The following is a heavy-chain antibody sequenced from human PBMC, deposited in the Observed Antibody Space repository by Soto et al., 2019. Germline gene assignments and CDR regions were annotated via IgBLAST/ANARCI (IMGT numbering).Heavy chain of an antibody. CDR1: GFTFSFFW. D-gene: IGHD3-10*01. Sequence: PGGSLRLSCGASGFTFSFFWMHWARQAPGKGLVWVAVISYDGSNKYYADSVKGRFTISRDNSKNTLYLQMNSLRAEDTAVYYCAKDVVRGVLDYWGQGTLVTVSS. J-gene: IGHJ4*02. V-gene: IGHV3-30*18. CDR2: ISYDGSNK. CDR3: AKDVVRGVLDY.